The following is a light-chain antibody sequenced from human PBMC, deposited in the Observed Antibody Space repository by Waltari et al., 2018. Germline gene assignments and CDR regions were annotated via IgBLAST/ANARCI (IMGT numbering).Light chain of an antibody. J-gene: IGKJ2*01. CDR3: QQYHSPPYT. V-gene: IGKV4-1*01. CDR2: WAS. Sequence: DIVMTQSPDSLAVSLGDTATINCKSSQSVLHSPVNKDYLAWFQQRPGQPPKLLIYWASTRESGVPDRFSGSGSGTDFTLTISSLQAEDVAVYYCQQYHSPPYTFGQGTKLEIK. CDR1: QSVLHSPVNKDY.